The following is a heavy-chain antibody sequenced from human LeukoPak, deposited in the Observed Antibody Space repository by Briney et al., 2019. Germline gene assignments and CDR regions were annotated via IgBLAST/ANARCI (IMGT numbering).Heavy chain of an antibody. V-gene: IGHV1-3*01. CDR1: GYTFTSYA. J-gene: IGHJ3*02. Sequence: ASVKVSCKASGYTFTSYAMHWVRQAPGQRLEWMGWINAGNGNTKYSQKFQGRVTITRDTSASTAYMELSSLRSEDTAVYYCAREDNVYSSGWYPTRGGIAFDIWGQGTMVTVSS. CDR2: INAGNGNT. D-gene: IGHD6-19*01. CDR3: AREDNVYSSGWYPTRGGIAFDI.